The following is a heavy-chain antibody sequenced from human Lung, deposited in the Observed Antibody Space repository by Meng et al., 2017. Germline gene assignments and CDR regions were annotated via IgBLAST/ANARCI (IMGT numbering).Heavy chain of an antibody. V-gene: IGHV4-4*02. CDR3: ARGSITMVRGVSVFDP. D-gene: IGHD3-10*01. CDR2: IYHSGST. CDR1: GGSISSSNW. Sequence: QVRLQESGRGLVKPSGTLSLTCAVSGGSISSSNWWSWVRTPPGKGLEWIGEIYHSGSTNYNPSLKSRVTISVDKSKNQFSLKLSSVTAADTAVYYCARGSITMVRGVSVFDPWGQGTLVTVSS. J-gene: IGHJ5*02.